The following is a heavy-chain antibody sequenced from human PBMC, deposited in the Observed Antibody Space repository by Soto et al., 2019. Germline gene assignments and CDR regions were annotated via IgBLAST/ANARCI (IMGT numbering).Heavy chain of an antibody. D-gene: IGHD4-4*01. CDR2: IYYSGST. CDR1: GGSISSSSYY. Sequence: SETLSLTCTVSGGSISSSSYYWGWIRQPPGKGLEWIGSIYYSGSTYYNPSLKSRVTISVDTSKNQFSLKLSSVIAADTAVYYCARDCSPATTVTNNWFDPWGQGTLVTVSS. V-gene: IGHV4-39*07. CDR3: ARDCSPATTVTNNWFDP. J-gene: IGHJ5*02.